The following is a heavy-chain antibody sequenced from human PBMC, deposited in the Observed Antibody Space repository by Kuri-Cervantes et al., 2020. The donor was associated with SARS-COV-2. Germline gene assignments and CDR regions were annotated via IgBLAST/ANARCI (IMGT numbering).Heavy chain of an antibody. CDR2: ISYDGSNK. D-gene: IGHD5-18*01. J-gene: IGHJ6*03. CDR3: TRAPGYSYGYGYYYYYYMDV. V-gene: IGHV3-30-3*01. CDR1: GFTFSSYA. Sequence: GGSLRLSCAASGFTFSSYAMHWVRQAPGKGLEWVAVISYDGSNKYYADSVKGRFTISRDNSKNTLYLQMNSLRAEDTAVYYCTRAPGYSYGYGYYYYYYMDVWGKGTTVTVSS.